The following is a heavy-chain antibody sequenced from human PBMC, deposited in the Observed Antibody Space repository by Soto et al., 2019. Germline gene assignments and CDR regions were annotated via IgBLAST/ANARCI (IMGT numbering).Heavy chain of an antibody. CDR3: SRADSSGYYYVGFDH. CDR2: IIPILSIA. CDR1: GGTFSSYT. Sequence: GASVKVSCKASGGTFSSYTISRVRKAPGQGIERMGRIIPILSIANYAQKLQGRDTMTTDTSTSTAYMELRSLRSYDASVYFCSRADSSGYYYVGFDHWGQGTLVTVSS. V-gene: IGHV1-69*02. J-gene: IGHJ4*02. D-gene: IGHD3-22*01.